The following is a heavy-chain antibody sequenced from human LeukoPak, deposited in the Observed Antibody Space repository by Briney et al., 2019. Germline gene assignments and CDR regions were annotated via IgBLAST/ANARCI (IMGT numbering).Heavy chain of an antibody. D-gene: IGHD3-16*02. CDR1: GYTFTSYD. J-gene: IGHJ4*02. CDR2: MNPNSGNT. Sequence: GASVKVSCKASGYTFTSYDINWVRQATGQGLEWMGWMNPNSGNTGYAQKFQGRVTMTRNTSISTAYMELSSLRSEDTAVYYCARGWMITFGGVIVRLYYFDYWGQGTLVTVSS. CDR3: ARGWMITFGGVIVRLYYFDY. V-gene: IGHV1-8*01.